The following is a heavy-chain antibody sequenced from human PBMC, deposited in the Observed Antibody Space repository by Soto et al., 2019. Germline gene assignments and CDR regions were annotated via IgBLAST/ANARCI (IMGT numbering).Heavy chain of an antibody. CDR2: ISGGSSTT. Sequence: GGSLRLSCAASGFTFNSYSMNWVRQAPGKGLEWVSYISGGSSTTYYADSVKGRFTISRDNSKNTLYLQMNSLRAEDTAVYYCAKGRLPPIVVVPSAIMDYWGQGTLVTVSS. J-gene: IGHJ4*02. D-gene: IGHD2-2*01. CDR3: AKGRLPPIVVVPSAIMDY. CDR1: GFTFNSYS. V-gene: IGHV3-48*01.